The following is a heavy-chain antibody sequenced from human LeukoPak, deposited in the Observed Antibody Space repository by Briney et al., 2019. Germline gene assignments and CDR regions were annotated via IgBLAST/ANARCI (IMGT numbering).Heavy chain of an antibody. V-gene: IGHV4-39*07. CDR2: IYYSGST. D-gene: IGHD6-19*01. CDR1: GGSISSSSYY. Sequence: SETLSLTCTVSGGSISSSSYYWGWIRQPPGKGLEWIGSIYYSGSTYYNPSLKSRVTISVDTSKNQFSLKLSSVTAADTAVYYCARVVPSGRSHDAFDIWGQGTMVTVSS. J-gene: IGHJ3*02. CDR3: ARVVPSGRSHDAFDI.